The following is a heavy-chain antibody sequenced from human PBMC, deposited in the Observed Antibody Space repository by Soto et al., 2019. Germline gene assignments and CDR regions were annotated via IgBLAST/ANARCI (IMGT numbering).Heavy chain of an antibody. CDR2: IYYSGST. CDR3: ARAKRIAAAGSNWFDP. Sequence: SETLSLTCTVSGGSISSVGYYWSWIRQHPGKGLEWIGYIYYSGSTYYNPSLKSRVTISVDTSKNQFSLKLSSVTAADTAVYYCARAKRIAAAGSNWFDPWGQGTLVTVSS. J-gene: IGHJ5*02. D-gene: IGHD6-13*01. V-gene: IGHV4-31*03. CDR1: GGSISSVGYY.